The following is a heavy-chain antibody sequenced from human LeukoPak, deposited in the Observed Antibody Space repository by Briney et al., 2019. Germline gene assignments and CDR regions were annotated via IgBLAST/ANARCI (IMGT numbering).Heavy chain of an antibody. J-gene: IGHJ4*02. CDR1: GFTFSSYA. D-gene: IGHD3-22*01. V-gene: IGHV3-30-3*02. Sequence: PGRSLRLSCAASGFTFSSYAMHWVRQAPGKGLEWVAVISYDGSNKYYADSVKGRFTISRDNSKNTLYLQMNSLRAEDTAVYYCAKSIVKKGWDSGYGYWGQGTLVTVSS. CDR3: AKSIVKKGWDSGYGY. CDR2: ISYDGSNK.